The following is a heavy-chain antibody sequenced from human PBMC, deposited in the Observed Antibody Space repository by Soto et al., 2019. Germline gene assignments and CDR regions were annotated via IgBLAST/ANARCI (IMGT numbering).Heavy chain of an antibody. CDR2: IYYSGST. J-gene: IGHJ6*02. V-gene: IGHV4-61*01. CDR1: GGSVSSGTYF. Sequence: PSETLSLTCTVSGGSVSSGTYFWSWIRQSPGKGLEWIAYIYYSGSTNYNPSLQRRSTMSVDTSKSQVSLTLTYVTAADAAVYYCARSPNYYHYGFDVWGQGTTVTVS. D-gene: IGHD3-10*01. CDR3: ARSPNYYHYGFDV.